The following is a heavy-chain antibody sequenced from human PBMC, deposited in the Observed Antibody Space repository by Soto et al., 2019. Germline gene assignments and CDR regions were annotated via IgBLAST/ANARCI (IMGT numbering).Heavy chain of an antibody. CDR1: GGTFSSYA. Sequence: SVKVSCKASGGTFSSYAISWVRQAPGQGLEWMGGIIPIFGTANYAQKFQGRVTITADESTSTAYMEMSSLRAEDTAVYYCARRQISPPTRGAASARGGMDVWGQGTTVTVSS. D-gene: IGHD6-13*01. J-gene: IGHJ6*02. V-gene: IGHV1-69*13. CDR3: ARRQISPPTRGAASARGGMDV. CDR2: IIPIFGTA.